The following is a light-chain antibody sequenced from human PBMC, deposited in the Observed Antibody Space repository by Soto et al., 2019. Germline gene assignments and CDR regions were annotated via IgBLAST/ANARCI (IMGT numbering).Light chain of an antibody. CDR3: QQYHHFCS. CDR2: DAS. Sequence: DIQMTQFPSTLSASVGDRVTITCRASQNIISWLAWYQQKPGKAPKLLIFDASSLGSGVPSRFSGSGSGTEFSLTISSLQPDDSATYYCQQYHHFCSFGQGTNLEIK. CDR1: QNIISW. V-gene: IGKV1-5*01. J-gene: IGKJ2*04.